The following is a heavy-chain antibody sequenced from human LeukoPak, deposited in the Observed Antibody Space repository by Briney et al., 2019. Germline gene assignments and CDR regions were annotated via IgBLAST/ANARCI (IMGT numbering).Heavy chain of an antibody. V-gene: IGHV4-59*08. D-gene: IGHD6-19*01. J-gene: IGHJ3*02. CDR3: ATPSSGRDAFDI. CDR2: IYYSGST. CDR1: GSSIGTYS. Sequence: SETLSLTCTVSGSSIGTYSWSWIRQPPGKGLEWIGYIYYSGSTNYNPSLKSRVTISVDTSKNQFSLKLSSVTAADTAVYYCATPSSGRDAFDIWGQGTMVTVSS.